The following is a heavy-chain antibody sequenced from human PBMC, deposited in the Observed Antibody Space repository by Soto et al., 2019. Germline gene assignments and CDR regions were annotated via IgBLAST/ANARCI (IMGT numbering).Heavy chain of an antibody. Sequence: GASVKVSCKASGYTFTSYYMHWVRQAPGQGLEWMGIINPSGGSTSYAQKFQGRVTMTRDTSTSTVYMELSSLRSEDTAVYYCARDGRWRDIVVVPAAKTSRDAFDSRGQRTMVTGSS. J-gene: IGHJ3*02. D-gene: IGHD2-2*01. CDR2: INPSGGST. CDR3: ARDGRWRDIVVVPAAKTSRDAFDS. CDR1: GYTFTSYY. V-gene: IGHV1-46*03.